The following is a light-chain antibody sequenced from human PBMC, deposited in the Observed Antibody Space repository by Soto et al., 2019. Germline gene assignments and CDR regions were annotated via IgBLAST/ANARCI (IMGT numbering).Light chain of an antibody. CDR1: SSNIGAGSD. CDR2: NNN. V-gene: IGLV1-40*01. Sequence: QSVLTQPPSVSGAPGQRVTIPCTGSSSNIGAGSDVHWYQQLPGTAPKVLIYNNNNRPSGVPDRFSGSKSGPSASLAITGLQSEDEADYYCQSYDSSLSGYVFGTGTKLTVL. CDR3: QSYDSSLSGYV. J-gene: IGLJ1*01.